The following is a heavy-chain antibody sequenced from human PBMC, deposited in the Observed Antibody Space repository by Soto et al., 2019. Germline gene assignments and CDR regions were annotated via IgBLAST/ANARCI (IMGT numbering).Heavy chain of an antibody. V-gene: IGHV3-30-3*01. CDR2: ISYDGSNK. Sequence: QVQLVESGGGVVQPGRSLRLSCAASGFTFSSYAMHWVRQAPGKGLEWVAVISYDGSNKYYADSVQGRFTISRDNSKNTLYLQMNSRRAEDTAVYYWARDYYRFNSGYGFSMDVWGQGTTVTVSS. J-gene: IGHJ6*02. CDR3: ARDYYRFNSGYGFSMDV. D-gene: IGHD5-12*01. CDR1: GFTFSSYA.